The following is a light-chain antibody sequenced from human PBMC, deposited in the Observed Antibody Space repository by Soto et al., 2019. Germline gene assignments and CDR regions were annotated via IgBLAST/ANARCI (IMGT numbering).Light chain of an antibody. J-gene: IGKJ4*01. Sequence: DIQLTQSPSFLSASVGDRVTITCRASQGISSYLAWYQQKPGKAPKLLIYAASTLQSGVPSRFSGSGSGTEVTLTISSLQHADFATYYCQQLNSYPPLTFGGGTKVEIK. V-gene: IGKV1-9*01. CDR1: QGISSY. CDR3: QQLNSYPPLT. CDR2: AAS.